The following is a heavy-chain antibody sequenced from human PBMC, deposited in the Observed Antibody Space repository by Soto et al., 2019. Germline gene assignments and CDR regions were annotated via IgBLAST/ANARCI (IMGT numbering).Heavy chain of an antibody. J-gene: IGHJ5*02. V-gene: IGHV4-59*01. CDR3: ARESSWFDP. Sequence: SETLSLTWAVSGGSISRYYWSWIRQPPGKGLEWIGYIYYSGSTNYNPSLKSRVTISVDTSKNQFSLKLSSVTAADTAVYYCARESSWFDPWGQGTLVTVSS. CDR2: IYYSGST. CDR1: GGSISRYY.